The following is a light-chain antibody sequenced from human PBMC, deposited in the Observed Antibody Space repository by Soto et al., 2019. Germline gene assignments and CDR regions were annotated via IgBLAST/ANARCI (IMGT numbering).Light chain of an antibody. CDR2: KAS. J-gene: IGKJ1*01. CDR1: QTISSW. Sequence: DIQMTQSPSTLSGSVGDRVTITCRASQTISSWLAWYQQKPGKAPKLLIYKASTLKSGVPSRFSGSGSGTEFTLTISSLXXDDXXTYYCQHYNSYSEAFGXGXKVELK. V-gene: IGKV1-5*03. CDR3: QHYNSYSEA.